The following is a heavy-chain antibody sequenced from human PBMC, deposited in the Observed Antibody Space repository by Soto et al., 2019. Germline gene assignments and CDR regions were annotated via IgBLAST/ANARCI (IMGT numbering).Heavy chain of an antibody. CDR2: IFYTGST. CDR3: ARNCPIGKNRNYFDY. Sequence: PSETLSLTCTVSDGSISSYYWGWIRQPPGKGLEWIGYIFYTGSTNYNPSLRSRVTISLDTSKNQFSLKLSSVTAADTAVYFCARNCPIGKNRNYFDYWGQGTLVTVSS. V-gene: IGHV4-59*01. D-gene: IGHD2-21*01. CDR1: DGSISSYY. J-gene: IGHJ4*02.